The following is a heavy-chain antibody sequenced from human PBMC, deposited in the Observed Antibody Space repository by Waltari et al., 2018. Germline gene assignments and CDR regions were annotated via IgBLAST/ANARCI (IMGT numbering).Heavy chain of an antibody. Sequence: QVQLVESGGGVVQPGRSLRLSCAASGFTFSSYAMNWVRQAPGKGLEWVAVISYDGSNKYYADSVKGRFTISRDNSKNTLYLQMNSLRAEDTAVYYCARDSIMITFGGVIVIPGGDFDYWGQGTLVTVSS. CDR1: GFTFSSYA. D-gene: IGHD3-16*02. J-gene: IGHJ4*02. CDR3: ARDSIMITFGGVIVIPGGDFDY. V-gene: IGHV3-30*01. CDR2: ISYDGSNK.